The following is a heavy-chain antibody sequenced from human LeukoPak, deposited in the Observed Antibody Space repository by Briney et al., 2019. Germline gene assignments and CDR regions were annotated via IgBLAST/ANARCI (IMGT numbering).Heavy chain of an antibody. Sequence: PSETLSLTCTVSGGSISSYYWSWIRQPPGKGLEWIGEVNHSGNTNYNPSLKSRVTISVDTSKHQFSLKLSSVTAADTAMYYCARRRGYYDSGSYYGLDIDYWGQGTLVTVSS. CDR3: ARRRGYYDSGSYYGLDIDY. J-gene: IGHJ4*02. D-gene: IGHD3-10*01. CDR2: VNHSGNT. V-gene: IGHV4-34*01. CDR1: GGSISSYY.